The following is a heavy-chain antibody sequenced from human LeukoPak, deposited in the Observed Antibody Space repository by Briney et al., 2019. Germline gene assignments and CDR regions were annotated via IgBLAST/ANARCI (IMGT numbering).Heavy chain of an antibody. D-gene: IGHD4/OR15-4a*01. CDR3: ARDQGLTAPPPYGLDV. V-gene: IGHV1-69*04. J-gene: IGHJ6*02. CDR2: IIPVLNIT. Sequence: SVKVSCKTSGGTFSSSAITWVRQAPGQGLEWMGRIIPVLNITSYAQKFQGKVTITADTSTSTVYMELSSLRSEETAVYYCARDQGLTAPPPYGLDVWGQGTTVIVSS. CDR1: GGTFSSSA.